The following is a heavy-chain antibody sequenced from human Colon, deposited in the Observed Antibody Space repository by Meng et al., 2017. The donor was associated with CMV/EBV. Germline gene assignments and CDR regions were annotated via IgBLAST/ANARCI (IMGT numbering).Heavy chain of an antibody. D-gene: IGHD3-10*01. V-gene: IGHV4-4*07. CDR1: GGSISSYY. J-gene: IGHJ4*01. Sequence: GSLRLSCTVSGGSISSYYWSWIRQPAGKGLEWIGRIYTSGSTHTNPSLESRITMSQDVSKNHFSLKLTSVTAADTAIYYCAGGKGDRGPYEYWGQGLLVTVSS. CDR3: AGGKGDRGPYEY. CDR2: IYTSGST.